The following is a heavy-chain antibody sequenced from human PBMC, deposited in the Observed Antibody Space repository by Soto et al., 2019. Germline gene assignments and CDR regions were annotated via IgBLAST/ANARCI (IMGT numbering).Heavy chain of an antibody. V-gene: IGHV1-69*02. J-gene: IGHJ3*02. Sequence: QVQLVQSGAAVKKPGSSVKVSCKASGGTFSSYTISWVRQAPGQGLEWMGRIIPILGIANYAQKFQGRVTITADKSTSTAYMELSSLRSEDTAVYYCARGPVVVITSGAFDIWGQGTMVTVSS. CDR2: IIPILGIA. CDR3: ARGPVVVITSGAFDI. D-gene: IGHD3-22*01. CDR1: GGTFSSYT.